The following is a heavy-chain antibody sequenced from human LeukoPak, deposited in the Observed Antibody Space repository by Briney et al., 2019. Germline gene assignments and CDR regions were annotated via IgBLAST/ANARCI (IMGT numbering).Heavy chain of an antibody. D-gene: IGHD4-17*01. CDR1: GFTFSSYA. CDR2: ISGSGGST. J-gene: IGHJ6*02. Sequence: GGSLRLSCAASGFTFSSYAMSWVRQAPGKGLEWVSAISGSGGSTYYADSVKGRFTISRDNSKNTLYLQMNSLRAEDTAVYYCARTVYYYYGMDVWGQGTTVTVSS. CDR3: ARTVYYYYGMDV. V-gene: IGHV3-23*01.